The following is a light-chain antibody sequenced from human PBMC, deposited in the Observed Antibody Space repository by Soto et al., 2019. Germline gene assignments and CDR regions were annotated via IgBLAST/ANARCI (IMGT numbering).Light chain of an antibody. J-gene: IGLJ1*01. CDR1: SSNIGAGYE. Sequence: QSVLTQPPSVSGAPGQRVTISCTGSSSNIGAGYEVHWFQQLPGTAPKLLIYGNTNRPSGVPDRFSGSKSDTSASLAITGLQPEDEADYYCQSYDSSLSVLYVFGPGTKLTVL. CDR3: QSYDSSLSVLYV. V-gene: IGLV1-40*01. CDR2: GNT.